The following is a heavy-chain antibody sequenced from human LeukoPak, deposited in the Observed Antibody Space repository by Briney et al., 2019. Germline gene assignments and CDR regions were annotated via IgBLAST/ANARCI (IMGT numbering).Heavy chain of an antibody. V-gene: IGHV4-34*01. CDR3: ARGKGIAAAGSY. D-gene: IGHD6-13*01. J-gene: IGHJ4*02. CDR1: GGSFSGYY. CDR2: INHSGST. Sequence: KTSETLSLTCAVYGGSFSGYYWSWIRQPPGKGLEWVGEINHSGSTNYNPSLKSRVTISVDTSKNQFSLKLSSVTAADTAVYYCARGKGIAAAGSYWGQGTLVTVSS.